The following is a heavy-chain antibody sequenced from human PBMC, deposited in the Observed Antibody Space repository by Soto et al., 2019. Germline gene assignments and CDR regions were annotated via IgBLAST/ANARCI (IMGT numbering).Heavy chain of an antibody. J-gene: IGHJ4*02. CDR3: ARLSSSGWPIDS. V-gene: IGHV4-31*03. D-gene: IGHD6-19*01. CDR2: TYYSENT. Sequence: SETLSLTCTVSGGSISSGGYYWNWIRQHPGKGLEWIGYTYYSENTYYNPSLNSRITISADTSKNQFSLKLSTVTAADTAVYYCARLSSSGWPIDSWGQGTLVTVSS. CDR1: GGSISSGGYY.